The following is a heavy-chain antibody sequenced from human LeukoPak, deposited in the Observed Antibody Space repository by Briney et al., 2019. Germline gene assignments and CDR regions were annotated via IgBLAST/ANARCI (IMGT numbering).Heavy chain of an antibody. J-gene: IGHJ6*02. CDR1: GGSISNSY. Sequence: SETLSLTCTVSGGSISNSYLSWVRQPAGKGLEWIGRMYVSGTTNYNPSLRSRVTMSMDTSKNQFSLRQSSVTAADTAVYYCARENYYDSSGYSEGMDVWGQGTTVTVS. CDR2: MYVSGTT. V-gene: IGHV4-4*07. D-gene: IGHD3-22*01. CDR3: ARENYYDSSGYSEGMDV.